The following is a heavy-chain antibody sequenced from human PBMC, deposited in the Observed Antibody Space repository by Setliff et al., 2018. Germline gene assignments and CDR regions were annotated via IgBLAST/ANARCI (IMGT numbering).Heavy chain of an antibody. CDR1: GYTFTNYD. CDR2: MNPNSGNT. CDR3: ARSKVEAAMVKHNWFDP. J-gene: IGHJ5*02. V-gene: IGHV1-8*02. D-gene: IGHD5-18*01. Sequence: VKVSCKTSGYTFTNYDINWVRQATGQGLEWMGWMNPNSGNTGYAQNFQGRVSMTRNTSISTAYMELNSLTSEDTAVYYCARSKVEAAMVKHNWFDPWGQGTLVTVSS.